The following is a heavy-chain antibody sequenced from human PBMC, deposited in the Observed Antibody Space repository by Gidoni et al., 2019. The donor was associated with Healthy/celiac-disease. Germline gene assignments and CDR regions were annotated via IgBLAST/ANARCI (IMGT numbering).Heavy chain of an antibody. CDR1: GGSFSGYY. Sequence: QVQLQQWGAGLLKPSETLSLTCAVYGGSFSGYYWSWIRQPPGKGLEWIGEINHSGSTNYNPSRKSRVTISVDTSKNQFSLKLSSVTAADTAVYYCARGRDYDGRYYFDYWGQGTLVTVSS. V-gene: IGHV4-34*01. D-gene: IGHD4-17*01. CDR3: ARGRDYDGRYYFDY. CDR2: INHSGST. J-gene: IGHJ4*02.